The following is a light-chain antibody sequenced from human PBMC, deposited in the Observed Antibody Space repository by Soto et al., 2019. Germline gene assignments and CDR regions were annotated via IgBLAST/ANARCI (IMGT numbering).Light chain of an antibody. V-gene: IGKV2-30*01. J-gene: IGKJ2*01. Sequence: DVVMTQSPLSLSVTLGQPASISCRSTQSLVYSDGSAYLNWFHQRPGQSPRRLIYKASNRDSGVTDRFSGSGSGADFTLMISRGEAEDGGVYYCLQGTHWPYTFGQGTKLEI. CDR2: KAS. CDR1: QSLVYSDGSAY. CDR3: LQGTHWPYT.